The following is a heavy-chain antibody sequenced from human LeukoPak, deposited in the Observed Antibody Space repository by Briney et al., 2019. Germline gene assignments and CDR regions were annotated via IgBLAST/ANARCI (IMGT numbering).Heavy chain of an antibody. CDR1: GFTFSSYA. CDR2: ISGSGGST. D-gene: IGHD2-15*01. CDR3: AKAGAVVVVAAKFFDY. Sequence: PGGSLRLSCAASGFTFSSYAMSWVRQAPANGLESVSAISGSGGSTYYADSVKGRFTISRDNSKKTLYLQMNSLRAEDTAVYYCAKAGAVVVVAAKFFDYWGQGTLVTVSS. V-gene: IGHV3-23*01. J-gene: IGHJ4*02.